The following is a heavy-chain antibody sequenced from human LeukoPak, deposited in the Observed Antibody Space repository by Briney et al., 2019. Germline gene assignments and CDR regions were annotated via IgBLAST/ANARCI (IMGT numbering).Heavy chain of an antibody. J-gene: IGHJ4*02. CDR3: ARDMAATVTTPLDY. V-gene: IGHV3-23*01. CDR2: ISASGGST. CDR1: GFIFNSYA. Sequence: GGSLRLSCAVSGFIFNSYAMSWVRQAPGRGLEWVSSISASGGSTYHADSVKGRFTISRDNSKNTVHLQMNSLRAEDTSVYYCARDMAATVTTPLDYWGQGTLVTVSS. D-gene: IGHD4-17*01.